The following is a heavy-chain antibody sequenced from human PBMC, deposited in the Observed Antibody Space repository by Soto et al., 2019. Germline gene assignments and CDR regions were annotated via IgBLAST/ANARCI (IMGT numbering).Heavy chain of an antibody. D-gene: IGHD2-2*01. J-gene: IGHJ5*02. V-gene: IGHV4-30-2*01. Sequence: QLQLQESGSGLVKPSQTLSLTCAVSGGSISSGGYSWSWIRQPPGKGLEWIGYIYHSGSTYYNPSLKSRVTILVDRSKNQFSLKLSSVTAADTAVYYCGRGGAPGRAAIWFDPWGQGTLVTVSS. CDR3: GRGGAPGRAAIWFDP. CDR2: IYHSGST. CDR1: GGSISSGGYS.